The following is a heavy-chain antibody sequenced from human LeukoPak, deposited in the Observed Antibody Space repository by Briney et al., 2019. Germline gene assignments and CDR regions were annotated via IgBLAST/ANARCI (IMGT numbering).Heavy chain of an antibody. CDR3: AKAVAVAGPYFDY. J-gene: IGHJ4*02. V-gene: IGHV3-9*01. CDR1: GFTFSSYA. CDR2: ISWNSGSI. D-gene: IGHD6-19*01. Sequence: GGSVRLSCAASGFTFSSYAMNWVLQAPGKGLEWVSGISWNSGSIGYADSVKGRFTISRDNAKNSLYLQMNSLRAEDTALYYCAKAVAVAGPYFDYWGQGTLVTVSS.